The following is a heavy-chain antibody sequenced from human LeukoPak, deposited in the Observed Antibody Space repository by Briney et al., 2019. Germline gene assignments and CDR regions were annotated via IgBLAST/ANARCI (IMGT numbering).Heavy chain of an antibody. V-gene: IGHV3-23*01. CDR3: AKRGIAAGTAHFDY. Sequence: PSETLSLTCAVYGGSFSGYYWSWVRQAPGKGLEWVSVISGSGGSTYYADSVKGRSTISRDNSKNTLYLQMNSLRAEDTAVYYCAKRGIAAGTAHFDYWGQGTLVTVSS. CDR2: ISGSGGST. D-gene: IGHD6-13*01. J-gene: IGHJ4*02. CDR1: GGSFSGYY.